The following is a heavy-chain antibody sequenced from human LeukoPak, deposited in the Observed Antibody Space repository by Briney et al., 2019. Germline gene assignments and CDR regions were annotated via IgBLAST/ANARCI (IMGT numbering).Heavy chain of an antibody. CDR1: AFTFSSFG. CDR3: ARDRETWYFDF. J-gene: IGHJ4*02. Sequence: PGGSLRLSCAASAFTFSSFGMHWVRQAPGKGLEWVAVIWYDGSNKYYADSVEGRFTISRDNSKNTLYLQMNSLRAEDTAVYYCARDRETWYFDFWGQGTLVTVPS. V-gene: IGHV3-33*01. CDR2: IWYDGSNK.